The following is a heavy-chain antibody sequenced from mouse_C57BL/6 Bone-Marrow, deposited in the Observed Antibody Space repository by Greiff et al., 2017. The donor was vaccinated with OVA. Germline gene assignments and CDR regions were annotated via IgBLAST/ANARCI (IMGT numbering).Heavy chain of an antibody. V-gene: IGHV14-3*01. CDR2: IDPANGNT. J-gene: IGHJ2*01. CDR3: ARNDYDPFDY. Sequence: VQLQQSVAELVRPGASVNCCSTPSGFNIKNTYMHWVKQRPEQGLEWIGRIDPANGNTKYAPKFQGKATITTDTSSNTAYLQLSSLTSEDTAIYYCARNDYDPFDYWGQGTTLTVSS. D-gene: IGHD2-4*01. CDR1: GFNIKNTY.